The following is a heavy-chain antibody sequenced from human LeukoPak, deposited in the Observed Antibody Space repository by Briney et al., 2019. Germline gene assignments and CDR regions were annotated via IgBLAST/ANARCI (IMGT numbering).Heavy chain of an antibody. Sequence: GGSLRLSCAVSGFTFRSYEMNWVRQAPGKGLEWVSYVSDTGSTIYYADSVKGRFTISRDNAKNSLFLQMNSLTAEDTAVYYCAREGIAVAGSFFDYWGQGTLVTVSS. CDR3: AREGIAVAGSFFDY. D-gene: IGHD6-19*01. CDR1: GFTFRSYE. J-gene: IGHJ4*02. V-gene: IGHV3-48*03. CDR2: VSDTGSTI.